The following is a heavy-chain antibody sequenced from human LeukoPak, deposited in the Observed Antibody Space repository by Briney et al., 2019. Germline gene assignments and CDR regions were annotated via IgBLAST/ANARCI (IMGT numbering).Heavy chain of an antibody. CDR2: ISYSGGT. J-gene: IGHJ4*02. Sequence: SETLSLTCTVSGGSISICNYYWGWTRQPPGKGLEWFGSISYSGGTSYNPSLRSRVTISVDTSKNQFSLKLNSVTAADTAVYYCARHGAKYYFDYWGQGTLVTVSS. D-gene: IGHD3-16*01. CDR3: ARHGAKYYFDY. CDR1: GGSISICNYY. V-gene: IGHV4-39*01.